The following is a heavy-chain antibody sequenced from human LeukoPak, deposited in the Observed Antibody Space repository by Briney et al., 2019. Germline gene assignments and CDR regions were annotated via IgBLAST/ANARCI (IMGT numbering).Heavy chain of an antibody. V-gene: IGHV1-2*02. Sequence: ASVKVSCKASGYTFTSYGITWVRQAPGQGLEWMGWINPNSGGTNYAQKFQGRVTMTRDTSISTAYMELSRLRSDDTAVYYCAREVAFGKHFDYWGQGTLVTVSS. CDR1: GYTFTSYG. D-gene: IGHD3-16*01. CDR3: AREVAFGKHFDY. CDR2: INPNSGGT. J-gene: IGHJ4*02.